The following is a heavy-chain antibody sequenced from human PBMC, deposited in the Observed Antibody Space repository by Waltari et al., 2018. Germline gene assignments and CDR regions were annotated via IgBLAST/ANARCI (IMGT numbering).Heavy chain of an antibody. Sequence: QVQLVQSGAEVKKPGASVKVSCKASGYTFTGYYMHWVRQAPGQGLEWMGRINPNSGSKNDSQKFQGRVTMTRDTSISTAYMELSRLRSDDTAVYYCARVLGSSSSRAFDYWGQGTLVTVSS. J-gene: IGHJ4*02. CDR1: GYTFTGYY. D-gene: IGHD6-6*01. V-gene: IGHV1-2*06. CDR2: INPNSGSK. CDR3: ARVLGSSSSRAFDY.